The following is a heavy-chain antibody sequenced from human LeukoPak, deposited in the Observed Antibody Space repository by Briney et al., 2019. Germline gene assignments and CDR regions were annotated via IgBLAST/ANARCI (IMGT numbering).Heavy chain of an antibody. CDR2: ISYDGSNK. Sequence: GGSLRLSCAASGFTFSSYGMHWVRQAPGKGLEWAAVISYDGSNKYYADSVKGRFTISRDNSKNTLYLQMNSLRAEDTAVYYCAKETYYYDSSGYYRHIDYWGQGTLVTVSS. J-gene: IGHJ4*02. CDR1: GFTFSSYG. V-gene: IGHV3-30*18. CDR3: AKETYYYDSSGYYRHIDY. D-gene: IGHD3-22*01.